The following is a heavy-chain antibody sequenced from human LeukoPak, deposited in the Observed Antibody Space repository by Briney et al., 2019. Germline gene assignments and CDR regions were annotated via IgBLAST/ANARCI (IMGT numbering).Heavy chain of an antibody. CDR1: GGTFSSYA. Sequence: SVKVSCKASGGTFSSYAISWVRQAPGQGLEWMGGIIPIFGTANYAQKFQGRVTITADESTSTAYMELSSLRSEDTAVYYCASRDYYDSSGYCPPVPSIDYWGQGTLVTVSS. CDR2: IIPIFGTA. V-gene: IGHV1-69*13. J-gene: IGHJ4*02. D-gene: IGHD3-22*01. CDR3: ASRDYYDSSGYCPPVPSIDY.